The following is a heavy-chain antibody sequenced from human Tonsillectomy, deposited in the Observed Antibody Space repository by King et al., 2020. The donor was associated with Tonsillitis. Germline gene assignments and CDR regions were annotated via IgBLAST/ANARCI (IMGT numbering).Heavy chain of an antibody. J-gene: IGHJ3*02. Sequence: QLVQSGAEVKKPGASVKVSCKSSGHTFISYYMHWVRQAPGQGLEWMGIINPSGGSTTYAQKFQGRVTMTRDTSTSTVYMELSSLRSEDTAVYYCAVYDSSSYYYNAFDIWGQVTMVTVSS. D-gene: IGHD3-22*01. CDR1: GHTFISYY. CDR3: AVYDSSSYYYNAFDI. V-gene: IGHV1-46*01. CDR2: INPSGGST.